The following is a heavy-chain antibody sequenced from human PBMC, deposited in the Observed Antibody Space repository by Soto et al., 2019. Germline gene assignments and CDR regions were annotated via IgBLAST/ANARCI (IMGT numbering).Heavy chain of an antibody. Sequence: GESLKISCKGSGYSFTSYWIGWVRQMPGKGLEWMGIIYPGDSDTRYSPSFQGQVTISDDKSISTAYLQWSSLKASDTAMYYCARLLVDRGFGELSPLYGMDVWGQGTTVTVSS. CDR3: ARLLVDRGFGELSPLYGMDV. V-gene: IGHV5-51*01. CDR1: GYSFTSYW. J-gene: IGHJ6*02. D-gene: IGHD3-10*01. CDR2: IYPGDSDT.